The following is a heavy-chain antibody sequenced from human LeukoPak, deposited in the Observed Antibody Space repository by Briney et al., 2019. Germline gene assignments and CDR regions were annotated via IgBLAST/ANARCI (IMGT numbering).Heavy chain of an antibody. CDR3: ARHDVVAPEFDP. Sequence: SGTLSLTCTVSGGSISSSYWSWIRQPPGKGLEWIGYIYYSGITNYNPSLKSRVTISVDTSKNHFSLKLSSVTAADTAVYYCARHDVVAPEFDPWGQGTLVTVSS. V-gene: IGHV4-59*08. D-gene: IGHD2-2*01. CDR1: GGSISSSY. CDR2: IYYSGIT. J-gene: IGHJ5*02.